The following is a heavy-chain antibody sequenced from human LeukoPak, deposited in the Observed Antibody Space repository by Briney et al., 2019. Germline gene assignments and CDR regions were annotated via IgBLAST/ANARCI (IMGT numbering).Heavy chain of an antibody. CDR1: GGSISSSSYY. Sequence: SETLSLTCTVSGGSISSSSYYWGWIRQPPGKGLEWIGSIYYSGSTYYNPSLKSRVTITVDTSKNQFSLKLSSVTAADTAVYYCARAWAYYYGSGSGKTNWFDPWGQGTLVTVSS. CDR2: IYYSGST. V-gene: IGHV4-39*07. J-gene: IGHJ5*02. D-gene: IGHD3-10*01. CDR3: ARAWAYYYGSGSGKTNWFDP.